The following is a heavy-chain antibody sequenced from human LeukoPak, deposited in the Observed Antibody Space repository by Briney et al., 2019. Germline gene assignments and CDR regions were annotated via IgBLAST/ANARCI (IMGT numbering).Heavy chain of an antibody. D-gene: IGHD2-2*01. CDR3: ANDPPSGYCSSTSCYDY. J-gene: IGHJ4*02. Sequence: GGSLRLSCAASGFTFSSYAMSWVRQAPGKGLEWVSAISGSGGSTYYADSVKGRFTISRDNSKNTLYLQMNSLRAEDTAVYYCANDPPSGYCSSTSCYDYWGQGTLVTVSS. V-gene: IGHV3-23*01. CDR2: ISGSGGST. CDR1: GFTFSSYA.